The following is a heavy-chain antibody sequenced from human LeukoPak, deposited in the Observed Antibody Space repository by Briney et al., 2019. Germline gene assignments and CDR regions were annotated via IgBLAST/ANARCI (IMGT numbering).Heavy chain of an antibody. CDR2: IYSGGRT. CDR1: GFTVSNNY. J-gene: IGHJ4*02. D-gene: IGHD3-9*01. Sequence: GGSLRLSCAASGFTVSNNYMTWVRQAPGKGLEWVSFIYSGGRTYYGDSVKGRFTISRDNSKNTLYLQMNSLRAEDTAVYYCAKELREYFDWLYVPFDYWGQGTLVTVSS. CDR3: AKELREYFDWLYVPFDY. V-gene: IGHV3-66*01.